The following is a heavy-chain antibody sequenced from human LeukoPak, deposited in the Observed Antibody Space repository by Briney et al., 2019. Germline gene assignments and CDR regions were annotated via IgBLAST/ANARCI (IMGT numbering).Heavy chain of an antibody. Sequence: GGSLRLSCAASGFTFSSYAMHWVRQAPGKGLERVAVISYDGSNKYYADSVKGRFTISRDNSKNTLYLQMNSLRAEDTAVYYCARGPHIVVVTAGGLDYWGQGTLVTVSS. J-gene: IGHJ4*02. D-gene: IGHD2-21*02. V-gene: IGHV3-30*04. CDR3: ARGPHIVVVTAGGLDY. CDR1: GFTFSSYA. CDR2: ISYDGSNK.